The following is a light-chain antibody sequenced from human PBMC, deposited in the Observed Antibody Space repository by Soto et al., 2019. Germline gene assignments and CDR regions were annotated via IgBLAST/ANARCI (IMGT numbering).Light chain of an antibody. CDR3: ATRDDSLDGYV. CDR1: SSNIGSNT. J-gene: IGLJ1*01. V-gene: IGLV1-44*01. CDR2: SHN. Sequence: QSVLTQPPSASGTPGQRVTISCSGSSSNIGSNTVNWYQQLPGTAPKLLIYSHNQRPSGVPDRFSVSKSGTSASLAISGLQSEDEADYYCATRDDSLDGYVFGTGTKLTVL.